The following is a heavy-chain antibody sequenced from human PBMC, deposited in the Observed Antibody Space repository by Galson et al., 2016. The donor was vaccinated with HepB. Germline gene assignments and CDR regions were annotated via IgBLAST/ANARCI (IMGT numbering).Heavy chain of an antibody. D-gene: IGHD6-6*01. CDR2: IRGSGGST. Sequence: SLRLSCAASGFTFSSYAMNWVRQAPGKGLEWVSSIRGSGGSTDYADSVKGRFTISRDNSENTLSLQMNSLRAEDTAVYYCAKSIVAAPPNRSYYYYGMDVCGQGTTVTVPS. V-gene: IGHV3-23*01. J-gene: IGHJ6*02. CDR3: AKSIVAAPPNRSYYYYGMDV. CDR1: GFTFSSYA.